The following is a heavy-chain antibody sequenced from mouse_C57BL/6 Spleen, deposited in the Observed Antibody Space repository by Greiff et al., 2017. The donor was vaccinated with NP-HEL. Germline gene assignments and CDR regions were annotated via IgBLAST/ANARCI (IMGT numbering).Heavy chain of an antibody. CDR3: ARATTVVSDD. CDR1: GYTFTSYW. Sequence: VQLQQPGAELVKPGASVKMSCKASGYTFTSYWITWVKQRPGQGLEWIGDIYPGSGSTNHNEKFKSKATLTVDTSSSTAYMQLSSLTSEDSAVYYCARATTVVSDDWGQGTTLTVSS. J-gene: IGHJ2*01. D-gene: IGHD1-1*01. V-gene: IGHV1-55*01. CDR2: IYPGSGST.